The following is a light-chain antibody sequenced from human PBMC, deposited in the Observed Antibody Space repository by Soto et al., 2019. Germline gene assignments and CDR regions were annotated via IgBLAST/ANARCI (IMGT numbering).Light chain of an antibody. CDR1: QSISSW. Sequence: DIQLTQAPSSVSASVGDRITITCRASQSISSWLAWYQQKPGKAPKLLIYDASTLKSGVPSRFSGSGSGTDFTLTISSLQPEDFSVYYCQQRSNWPLITVGQGTRLEIK. CDR2: DAS. J-gene: IGKJ5*01. CDR3: QQRSNWPLIT. V-gene: IGKV1-5*01.